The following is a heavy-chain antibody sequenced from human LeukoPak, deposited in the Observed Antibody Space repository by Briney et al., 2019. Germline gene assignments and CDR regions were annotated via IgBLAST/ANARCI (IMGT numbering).Heavy chain of an antibody. CDR3: ARETGRVIVVVAHDY. CDR2: IYYSGST. D-gene: IGHD3-22*01. Sequence: SETLSLTCTVSGGSISSYYWSWIRQPPGKGLEWIGYIYYSGSTNYNPSLKSRVTISVDTSKNQFSLKVSSVTAADTAVYYCARETGRVIVVVAHDYWGQGTLVTVSS. J-gene: IGHJ4*02. V-gene: IGHV4-59*01. CDR1: GGSISSYY.